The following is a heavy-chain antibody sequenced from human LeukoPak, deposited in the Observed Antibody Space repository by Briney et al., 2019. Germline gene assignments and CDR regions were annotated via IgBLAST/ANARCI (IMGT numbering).Heavy chain of an antibody. CDR1: GFIFDDYA. J-gene: IGHJ4*02. D-gene: IGHD6-13*01. Sequence: SLRLSGIASGFIFDDYAMNWVRQAPGTGLEWFAGIHWKIASIGYAASVKGRLPSSRANAKNSLYLQMNSLRVDDMGLYYCAKVAHISWPFYSDSWGQGTLVTVSS. V-gene: IGHV3-9*03. CDR2: IHWKIASI. CDR3: AKVAHISWPFYSDS.